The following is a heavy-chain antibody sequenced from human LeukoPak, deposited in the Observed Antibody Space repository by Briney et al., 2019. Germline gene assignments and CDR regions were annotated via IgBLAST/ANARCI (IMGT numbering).Heavy chain of an antibody. Sequence: GGSLRLSCAASKFTFSSYWMHWVRQAPGKGLVWVSRINPGGSTTNYADSVKGRFTISRDNAKNTLYLQMNSLRAEDTAVYYCARVLLGSWDWFDPWGQGTLVTVSS. D-gene: IGHD3-10*01. CDR1: KFTFSSYW. CDR2: INPGGSTT. J-gene: IGHJ5*02. CDR3: ARVLLGSWDWFDP. V-gene: IGHV3-74*01.